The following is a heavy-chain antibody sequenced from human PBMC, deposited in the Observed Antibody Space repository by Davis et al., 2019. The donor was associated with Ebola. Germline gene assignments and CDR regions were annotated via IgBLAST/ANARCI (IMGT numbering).Heavy chain of an antibody. Sequence: PSETLSLTCTVSGGSISYHYWSWIRQPAGKGLEWIGRIYTSGRTNYNPSLKSRVTMSVDTSKNQFSLRLSSVTAADTAVYYCVRDGCPGGSCYCGDYWGQGTLVTVSS. J-gene: IGHJ4*02. D-gene: IGHD2-15*01. CDR1: GGSISYHY. CDR3: VRDGCPGGSCYCGDY. CDR2: IYTSGRT. V-gene: IGHV4-4*07.